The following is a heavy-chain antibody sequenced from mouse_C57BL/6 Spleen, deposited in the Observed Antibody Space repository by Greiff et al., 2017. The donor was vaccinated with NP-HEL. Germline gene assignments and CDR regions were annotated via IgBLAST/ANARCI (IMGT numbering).Heavy chain of an antibody. D-gene: IGHD1-1*01. J-gene: IGHJ1*03. Sequence: EVQLQQSGPELVKPGASVKIPCKASGYTFTDYNMDWVKQSHGKSLEWIGDINPNNGGTIYNQKFKGKATLTVDKSSSTAYMELRSLTSEDTAVYYCARRLYYYGSTYWYFDVWGTGTTVTVSS. CDR2: INPNNGGT. V-gene: IGHV1-18*01. CDR1: GYTFTDYN. CDR3: ARRLYYYGSTYWYFDV.